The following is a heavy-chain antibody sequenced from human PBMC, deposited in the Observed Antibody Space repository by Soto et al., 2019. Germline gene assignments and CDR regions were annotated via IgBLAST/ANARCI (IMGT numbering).Heavy chain of an antibody. J-gene: IGHJ5*02. V-gene: IGHV4-34*01. Sequence: PETLSLTCAVYGGSFSGHSWTWIRQSPGKGLEWIGDINHSGRVNYSPSLKSRVTISLDTSKNQFSLNLSAVTAEDTAMYYCARGAFLSGGTFFDPWGQGTLVTVSS. D-gene: IGHD1-1*01. CDR2: INHSGRV. CDR3: ARGAFLSGGTFFDP. CDR1: GGSFSGHS.